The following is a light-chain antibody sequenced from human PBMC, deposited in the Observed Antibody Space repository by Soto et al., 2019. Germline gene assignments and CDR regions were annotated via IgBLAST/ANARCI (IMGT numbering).Light chain of an antibody. V-gene: IGKV3-15*01. CDR3: QQYNNWPPGT. CDR1: QSVSSN. Sequence: EVMMKQSPAALSVTQGERATLSCRASQSVSSNLAWYQQKPGQAPRLLIYGASTRATGIPARFSGSGSGTEFTLTISSLQSEDFAVYYCQQYNNWPPGTFGQGTMV. CDR2: GAS. J-gene: IGKJ1*01.